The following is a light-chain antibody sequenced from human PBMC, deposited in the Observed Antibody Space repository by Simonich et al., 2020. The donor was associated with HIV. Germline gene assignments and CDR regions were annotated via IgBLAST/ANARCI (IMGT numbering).Light chain of an antibody. CDR2: DVS. J-gene: IGKJ2*01. V-gene: IGKV1-39*01. CDR3: QQTYSTPYT. CDR1: QSSRRY. Sequence: IQMTQSPSSLSAYVGDRVTITCRASQSSRRYLNWYQQKQGKAPQRLIYDVSSLQSGVPSRFSGSGSGTDFTLTISSLQPEDFATYYCQQTYSTPYTFGRGTKLEIK.